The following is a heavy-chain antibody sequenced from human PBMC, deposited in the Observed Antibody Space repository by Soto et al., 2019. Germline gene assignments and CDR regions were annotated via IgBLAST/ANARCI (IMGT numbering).Heavy chain of an antibody. V-gene: IGHV4-30-2*01. CDR1: GDSISRDGSS. CDR2: IYHSGAT. J-gene: IGHJ4*01. CDR3: AREMSYYFDS. Sequence: QVQLQASGAALVKPSQTLVLTCTVSGDSISRDGSSLSWLRQPPGKGLEWIGYIYHSGATYYNLSLKSRVTTSVDKSKYQFSRSLASVTAADTGVYYCAREMSYYFDSWGQGTLVTASS.